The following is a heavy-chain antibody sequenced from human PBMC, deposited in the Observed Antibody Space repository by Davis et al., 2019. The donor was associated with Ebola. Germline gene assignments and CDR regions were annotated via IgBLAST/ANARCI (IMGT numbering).Heavy chain of an antibody. CDR2: IYSGGST. D-gene: IGHD6-13*01. J-gene: IGHJ4*02. Sequence: PGGSLRLSCAASGFTVSSNYMSWVRQAPGKGLEWVSVIYSGGSTYYADSVKGRFTISRDNSKNTLYLQMNSLRAEDTAVYYCAKIAAAGIIDYWGQGTLVTVSS. V-gene: IGHV3-53*01. CDR3: AKIAAAGIIDY. CDR1: GFTVSSNY.